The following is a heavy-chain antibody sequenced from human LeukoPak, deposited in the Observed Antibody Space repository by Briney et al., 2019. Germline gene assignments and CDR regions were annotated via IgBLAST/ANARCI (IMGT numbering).Heavy chain of an antibody. V-gene: IGHV1-2*02. CDR2: INPSSGGT. CDR3: ARDNSTTWGWFDP. CDR1: GYTFTGYY. Sequence: ASVKVSCKASGYTFTGYYMYWVRQAPGQGLEWMGWINPSSGGTNYAQKFQGRVTMTRDTSISTAYMELSRLRSDDTAVYYCARDNSTTWGWFDPWGQGTLVTVSS. D-gene: IGHD2-2*01. J-gene: IGHJ5*02.